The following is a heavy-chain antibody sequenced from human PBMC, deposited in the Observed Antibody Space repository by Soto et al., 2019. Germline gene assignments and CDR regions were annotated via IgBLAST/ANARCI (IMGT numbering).Heavy chain of an antibody. D-gene: IGHD3-10*01. Sequence: QVQLVESGGGVVQPGRSLRLSCAASGFTFSSYAMHWVRQAPGKGLEWVAVISYDGDNKYYADSAKGRFTISRDNSKNTLFLQMNSLRAEDTAGYHCARDGGSYWGQGTMVTVSS. CDR3: ARDGGSY. J-gene: IGHJ3*01. V-gene: IGHV3-30-3*01. CDR2: ISYDGDNK. CDR1: GFTFSSYA.